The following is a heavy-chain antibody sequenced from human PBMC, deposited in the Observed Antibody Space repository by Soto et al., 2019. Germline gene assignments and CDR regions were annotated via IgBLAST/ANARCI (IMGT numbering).Heavy chain of an antibody. J-gene: IGHJ4*02. D-gene: IGHD3-22*01. Sequence: GVSLKAFFNASGYTFTTYGSSRVRQVPGQGRECVGWISAYNGKPHYSQEFQGRVTMTTDTSTGTAYMELWSLTSGDTDVYYCAPEPIYYNDESGYYPRAYGGQGTL. CDR2: ISAYNGKP. V-gene: IGHV1-18*04. CDR1: GYTFTTYG. CDR3: APEPIYYNDESGYYPRAY.